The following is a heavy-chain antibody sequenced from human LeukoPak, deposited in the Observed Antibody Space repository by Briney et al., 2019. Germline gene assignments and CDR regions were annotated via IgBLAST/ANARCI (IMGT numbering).Heavy chain of an antibody. CDR2: ISGSGDST. Sequence: PGGSLRLSCAASGFTFSNYAMSWVRKAPGKGLEWVSGISGSGDSTYYADSVKGRFTISRDNSKNTLFLQMNSLTVEDTAFYYCAKESYYDGTGYFDCWGQGTLVTVSS. CDR3: AKESYYDGTGYFDC. D-gene: IGHD3-22*01. CDR1: GFTFSNYA. V-gene: IGHV3-23*01. J-gene: IGHJ4*02.